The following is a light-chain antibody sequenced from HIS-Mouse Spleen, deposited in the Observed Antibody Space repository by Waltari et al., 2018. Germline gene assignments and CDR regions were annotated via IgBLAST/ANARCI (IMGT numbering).Light chain of an antibody. V-gene: IGLV1-47*01. CDR3: AAWDDSLSGPV. J-gene: IGLJ3*02. Sequence: QSVLTQPPSASGTPGQRVTISCSGSSSNIGSNYVYWYHQLPGTAPKLLISRNNQRPSGVPDRFSGSKSGTSASLAISGLRSEDEADYYCAAWDDSLSGPVFGGGTKLTVL. CDR2: RNN. CDR1: SSNIGSNY.